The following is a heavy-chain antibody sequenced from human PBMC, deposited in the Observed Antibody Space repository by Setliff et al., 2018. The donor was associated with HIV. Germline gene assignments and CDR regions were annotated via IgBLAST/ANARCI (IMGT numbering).Heavy chain of an antibody. CDR2: IWADEITK. J-gene: IGHJ6*02. D-gene: IGHD6-13*01. Sequence: PGGSLRLSCATSGFTFSPYAIHWVRQAPGMGLEWVAMIWADEITKFYADSVKGRFTISRDNSKNTMYLQMNTLRVEDTAVYYCARDCRVGWVFTYGMDVWGQGTLVTVSS. CDR3: ARDCRVGWVFTYGMDV. CDR1: GFTFSPYA. V-gene: IGHV3-33*01.